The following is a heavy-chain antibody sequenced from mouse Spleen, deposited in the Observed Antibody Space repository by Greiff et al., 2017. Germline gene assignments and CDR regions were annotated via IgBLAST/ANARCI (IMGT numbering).Heavy chain of an antibody. Sequence: EVKLVESGGGLVKPGGSLKLSCAASGFTFSSYAMSWVRQTPEKRLEWVATISSGGSYTYYPDSVKGRFTISRDNAKNTLYLQMSSLRSEDTAMYYCAREYGSSLAWLAYWGKGTLVTVSA. V-gene: IGHV5-9-1*01. CDR3: AREYGSSLAWLAY. D-gene: IGHD1-1*01. J-gene: IGHJ3*01. CDR1: GFTFSSYA. CDR2: ISSGGSYT.